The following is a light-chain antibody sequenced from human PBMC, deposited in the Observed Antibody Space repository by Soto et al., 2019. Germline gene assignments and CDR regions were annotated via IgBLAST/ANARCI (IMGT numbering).Light chain of an antibody. V-gene: IGKV3D-15*01. Sequence: EIVMTQSPATLSVSAGERATLSCRASQSVNIYLAWYQQKPGQAPMLLIFGASSRATGIPARFSGSGSGTEFNLTISSLQSEDFGVYFCQQYDDWLRLTFGGGTKVEIK. CDR3: QQYDDWLRLT. CDR2: GAS. J-gene: IGKJ4*01. CDR1: QSVNIY.